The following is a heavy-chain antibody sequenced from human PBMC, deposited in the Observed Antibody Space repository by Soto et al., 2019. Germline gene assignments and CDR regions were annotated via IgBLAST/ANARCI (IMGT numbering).Heavy chain of an antibody. CDR2: INHSGST. CDR1: GGSFSGYY. CDR3: ARIVLEWLNPGRAFDI. Sequence: SETLSLTCAVYGGSFSGYYWSWIRQPPGKGLEWIGEINHSGSTNYNPSLKSRVTISVDTSKNQFSLKLSSVTAADTAVYYCARIVLEWLNPGRAFDIWGQGTMVTVSS. V-gene: IGHV4-34*01. J-gene: IGHJ3*02. D-gene: IGHD3-3*01.